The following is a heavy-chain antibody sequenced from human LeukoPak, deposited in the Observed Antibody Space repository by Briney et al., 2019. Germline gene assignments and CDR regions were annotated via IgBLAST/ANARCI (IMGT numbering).Heavy chain of an antibody. CDR1: GFTFDDYA. CDR3: AKEESKYTCGNAFDY. Sequence: PGRSLRLSCAASGFTFDDYAMHWVRQAPGKGLEWVSGISWESGSIGYADSVKGRFTISRDNAKNSLSLQMNSLRAEDSAFYYCAKEESKYTCGNAFDYWGQGTLVTVSS. J-gene: IGHJ4*02. CDR2: ISWESGSI. V-gene: IGHV3-9*01. D-gene: IGHD5-18*01.